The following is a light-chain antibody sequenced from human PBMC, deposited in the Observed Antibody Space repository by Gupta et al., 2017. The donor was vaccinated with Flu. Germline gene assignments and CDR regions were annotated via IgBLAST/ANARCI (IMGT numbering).Light chain of an antibody. CDR2: RNN. CDR1: SINVVKQE. CDR3: SAWYSSRTGWV. V-gene: IGLV10-54*04. Sequence: TLTCTGNSINVVKQEATWLQQHQGHPPTLLYYRNNSRPSGIAERFSASRSGNTASLTITGLQPEAEADYYCSAWYSSRTGWVFGGGTKLTVL. J-gene: IGLJ3*02.